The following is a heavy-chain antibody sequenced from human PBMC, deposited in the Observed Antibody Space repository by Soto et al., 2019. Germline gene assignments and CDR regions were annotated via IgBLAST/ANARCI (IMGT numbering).Heavy chain of an antibody. J-gene: IGHJ4*02. CDR1: RFTFSSYA. CDR3: ARVGIVVVVADAEFDY. CDR2: ISYDGSNK. Sequence: QVQLVESGGGVVQPGRSLRLSCAASRFTFSSYAMHWVRQAPGKGLEWVAVISYDGSNKYYADSVKGRFTISRDNSKNTLYLQMNSLRAEDTAVYYCARVGIVVVVADAEFDYWGQGTLVTVSS. V-gene: IGHV3-30-3*01. D-gene: IGHD2-15*01.